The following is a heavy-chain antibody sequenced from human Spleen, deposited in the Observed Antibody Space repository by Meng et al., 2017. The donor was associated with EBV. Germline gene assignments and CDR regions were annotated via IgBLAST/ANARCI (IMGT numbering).Heavy chain of an antibody. CDR2: IYHSGST. V-gene: IGHV4-4*02. D-gene: IGHD3-16*01. Sequence: RQESGPGLVKPSGTLSLTCAVSGGSISSSNWWNWVRQAPGKGLEWIGEIYHSGSTSYNPSLESRVTISIDKSKNQVSLKLTSVTAADTAVYYCAQRERWGLDPWGQGTLVTVSS. CDR3: AQRERWGLDP. CDR1: GGSISSSNW. J-gene: IGHJ5*02.